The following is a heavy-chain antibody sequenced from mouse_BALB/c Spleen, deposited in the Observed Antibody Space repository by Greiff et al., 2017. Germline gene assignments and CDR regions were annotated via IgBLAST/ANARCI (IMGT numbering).Heavy chain of an antibody. CDR3: TRSLYGSTAWFAY. D-gene: IGHD1-1*01. Sequence: VQLQQSGAELVRPGASVTLSFKASGYTFTDYEMHWVKQTPVHGLEWIGAIDPETGGTAYNQKFKGKATLTADKSSSTAYMELRSLTSEDSAVYYCTRSLYGSTAWFAYWGQGTLVTVSA. CDR1: GYTFTDYE. V-gene: IGHV1-15*01. CDR2: IDPETGGT. J-gene: IGHJ3*01.